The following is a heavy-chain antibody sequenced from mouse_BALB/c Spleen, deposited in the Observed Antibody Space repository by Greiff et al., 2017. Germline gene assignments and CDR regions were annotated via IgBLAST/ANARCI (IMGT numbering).Heavy chain of an antibody. Sequence: QVQLQQSGAELVKPGASVKLSCKASGYTFTEYIIHWVKQRPGQGLEWIGAIYPGDGDTRYTQKFKGKATLTADKSSSTAYMQLSSLASEDSAVYYCAREGGSSYSTDYWGQGTTLTVSS. D-gene: IGHD1-1*01. J-gene: IGHJ2*01. V-gene: IGHV1-87*01. CDR2: IYPGDGDT. CDR3: AREGGSSYSTDY. CDR1: GYTFTEYI.